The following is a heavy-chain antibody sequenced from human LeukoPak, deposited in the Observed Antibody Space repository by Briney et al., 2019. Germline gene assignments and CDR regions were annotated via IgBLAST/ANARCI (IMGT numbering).Heavy chain of an antibody. V-gene: IGHV3-23*01. D-gene: IGHD1-1*01. Sequence: GGSQRLSCAASGFIFGSYAMGWTRQAPGQGLEWVSAISGSGSHANYAESVKGRFTISRDNSKNTLYLQMHSLIAADTAVYYCGSGPVGTTVPWGQGTLVTVSS. CDR2: ISGSGSHA. J-gene: IGHJ5*02. CDR3: GSGPVGTTVP. CDR1: GFIFGSYA.